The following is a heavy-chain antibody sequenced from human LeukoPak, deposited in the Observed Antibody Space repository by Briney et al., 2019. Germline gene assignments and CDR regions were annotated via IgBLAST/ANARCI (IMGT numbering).Heavy chain of an antibody. D-gene: IGHD6-13*01. CDR1: GFTFSNYW. J-gene: IGHJ4*02. V-gene: IGHV3-7*01. Sequence: GGSLRLSCAASGFTFSNYWMSWVRQAPGKGLEWVADIKQDGSEKYYVDSVKGRFTISRDNAKNSLYLQMSSLRAEDTAVYYCARDHSEAAAATPFDYWGQGTLVTVSS. CDR2: IKQDGSEK. CDR3: ARDHSEAAAATPFDY.